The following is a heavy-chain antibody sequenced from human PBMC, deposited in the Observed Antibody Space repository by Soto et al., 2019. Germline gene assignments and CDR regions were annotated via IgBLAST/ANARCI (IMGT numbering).Heavy chain of an antibody. CDR1: GFTFITYW. V-gene: IGHV3-21*01. J-gene: IGHJ5*02. CDR3: ARDSSSWSIWFDP. CDR2: ISTTGAYI. Sequence: GGSLRLSCAASGFTFITYWMHWVRQAPGKGLEWVSSISTTGAYIQYADSVKGRFTISRDNAKNSLYLQMNSLRAEDTAVYYCARDSSSWSIWFDPWGQGTLVTVSS. D-gene: IGHD6-13*01.